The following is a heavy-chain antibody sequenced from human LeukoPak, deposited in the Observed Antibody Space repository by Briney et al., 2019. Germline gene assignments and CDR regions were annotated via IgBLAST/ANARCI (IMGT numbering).Heavy chain of an antibody. J-gene: IGHJ6*02. CDR3: ARGPGVTTPYYYYYGMDV. CDR2: INPSGGST. V-gene: IGHV1-46*01. Sequence: ASVKVSCKASGYTFTSYYMHWVRQAPGQGLEWMGIINPSGGSTSYAQKFQGRVTMTRDTSTSTVYMELSSLRSEDTAVYYCARGPGVTTPYYYYYGMDVWGQGTTVTVSS. D-gene: IGHD4-17*01. CDR1: GYTFTSYY.